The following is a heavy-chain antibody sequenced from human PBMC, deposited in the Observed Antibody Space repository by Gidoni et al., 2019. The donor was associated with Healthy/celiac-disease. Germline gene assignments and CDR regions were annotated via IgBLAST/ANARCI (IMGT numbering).Heavy chain of an antibody. Sequence: EVQLVESGGGLVKPGGSLILSCAASGFSFSSYSMNCVRQAPGKGLEWVSSISSSSSYIYYADSVKGRFTSSRDNDKNSRYLQMNSLRAEDTAMYYCATLRVATIIELTNPSYAWGQGTLVTVSS. V-gene: IGHV3-21*01. CDR1: GFSFSSYS. CDR2: ISSSSSYI. J-gene: IGHJ4*02. D-gene: IGHD5-12*01. CDR3: ATLRVATIIELTNPSYA.